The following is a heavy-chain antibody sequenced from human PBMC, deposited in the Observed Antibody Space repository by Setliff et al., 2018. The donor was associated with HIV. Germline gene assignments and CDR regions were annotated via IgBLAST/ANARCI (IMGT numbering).Heavy chain of an antibody. Sequence: SETLSLTCTVSGGSISSGGYYWSWIRQHPGQGLEWIVYILYSGSTYYNPSLKSRVTVSVDTSKNQFSLKLSSVSAADTAVYYCARGRNFWSDYYHYYYMDVWGKGTMVTVSS. CDR2: ILYSGST. CDR1: GGSISSGGYY. D-gene: IGHD3-3*01. J-gene: IGHJ6*03. CDR3: ARGRNFWSDYYHYYYMDV. V-gene: IGHV4-31*03.